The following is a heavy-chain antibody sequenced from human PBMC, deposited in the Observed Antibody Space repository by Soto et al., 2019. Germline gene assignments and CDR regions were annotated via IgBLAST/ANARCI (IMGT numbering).Heavy chain of an antibody. D-gene: IGHD3-9*01. CDR3: ARILRYFDWLLAENNWFDP. CDR1: GFSLSNARMG. CDR2: IFSNDEK. Sequence: SGPTLVNPTETLTLTCSVSGFSLSNARMGVSWIRQPPGKALEWLAHIFSNDEKSYSTSLKSRLTISKDTSKSQVVLTMTNMDPVDTATYYCARILRYFDWLLAENNWFDPWGQGTLVTVSS. J-gene: IGHJ5*02. V-gene: IGHV2-26*01.